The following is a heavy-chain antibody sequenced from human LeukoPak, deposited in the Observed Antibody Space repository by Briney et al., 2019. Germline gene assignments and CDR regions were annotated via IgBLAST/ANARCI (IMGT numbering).Heavy chain of an antibody. CDR2: IKQDGSEI. CDR3: ARQLSGSGSY. V-gene: IGHV3-7*01. CDR1: GFTFNNYW. J-gene: IGHJ4*02. Sequence: GGSLRLSCAASGFTFNNYWMSWVRQAPGKGLEWVANIKQDGSEIYYVDSVKGRFTISRDNAKNSVYLQMNSLRAEDTAVYYCARQLSGSGSYWGQGTLVTVSS. D-gene: IGHD3-10*01.